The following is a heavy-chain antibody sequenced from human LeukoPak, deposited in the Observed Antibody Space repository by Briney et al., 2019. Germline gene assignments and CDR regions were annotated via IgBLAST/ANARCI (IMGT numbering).Heavy chain of an antibody. D-gene: IGHD6-13*01. J-gene: IGHJ5*02. V-gene: IGHV4-39*01. CDR3: ARMGYSSSWSPLYNWFDP. CDR1: GGSITSSSYY. CDR2: IYHSGST. Sequence: SETLSLTCTASGGSITSSSYYWGWIRQPPGKGLEWIGSIYHSGSTYYNPSLKSRVTISVDTSKNQFSLKLSSVTAADTAVYYCARMGYSSSWSPLYNWFDPWGQGTLVTVSS.